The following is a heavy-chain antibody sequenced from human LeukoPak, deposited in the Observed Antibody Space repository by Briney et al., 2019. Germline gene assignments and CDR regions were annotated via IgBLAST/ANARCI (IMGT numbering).Heavy chain of an antibody. D-gene: IGHD6-6*01. J-gene: IGHJ4*02. CDR1: GYTFTSYG. CDR3: ARPTARSSPYYFDY. CDR2: ISAYNGNT. Sequence: ASVKVSCKASGYTFTSYGISWVRQAPGQGLEWMGWISAYNGNTNYAQKLRGRVTMTTDTSTSTAYMELRSLRSDDTAVYYCARPTARSSPYYFDYWGQGTLVTVSS. V-gene: IGHV1-18*01.